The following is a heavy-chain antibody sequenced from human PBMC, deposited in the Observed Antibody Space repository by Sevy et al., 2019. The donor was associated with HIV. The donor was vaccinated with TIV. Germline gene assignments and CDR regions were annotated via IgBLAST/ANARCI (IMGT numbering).Heavy chain of an antibody. D-gene: IGHD3-3*01. CDR1: GFRFDRYS. J-gene: IGHJ3*02. Sequence: GGSLRLPCAASGFRFDRYSMNWVRQAPGKGLEWVSYISSGSSSINYADSVKDRFTISRDNAKKSLFLQMNSLRAEDTAVYYCARGPSIFGDVDGLNIWGQGTMVTVSS. V-gene: IGHV3-48*01. CDR2: ISSGSSSI. CDR3: ARGPSIFGDVDGLNI.